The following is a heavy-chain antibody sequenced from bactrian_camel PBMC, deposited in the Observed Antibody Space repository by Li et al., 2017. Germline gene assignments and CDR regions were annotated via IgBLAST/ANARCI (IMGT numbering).Heavy chain of an antibody. CDR2: LDSDGAT. CDR3: AAHPLFPGTILLASCEGRRYEY. CDR1: QDAFKSYC. V-gene: IGHV3S57*01. J-gene: IGHJ4*01. Sequence: HVQLVESGGGAVQAGGSLTLSCVASQDAFKSYCLGWIRQAPGKEREAVATLDSDGATTYTDSVKGRFTISKDKSVNTLYLQMDSLKPNDTAMYYCAAHPLFPGTILLASCEGRRYEYMGQGTQVTVS. D-gene: IGHD2*01.